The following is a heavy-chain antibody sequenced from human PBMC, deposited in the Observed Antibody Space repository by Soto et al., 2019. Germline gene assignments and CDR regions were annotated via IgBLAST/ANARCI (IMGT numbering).Heavy chain of an antibody. V-gene: IGHV3-53*01. J-gene: IGHJ3*02. Sequence: PGGSLRLSCAASGFTVSSNYMSWVRQAPGKGLEWVSVIYSGGSTYYADSVKGRFTISRDNSKNTLYLQMNSLRAEDTAVYYCARENGAGTDDAFDIWGQGTMVTVSS. D-gene: IGHD6-19*01. CDR1: GFTVSSNY. CDR3: ARENGAGTDDAFDI. CDR2: IYSGGST.